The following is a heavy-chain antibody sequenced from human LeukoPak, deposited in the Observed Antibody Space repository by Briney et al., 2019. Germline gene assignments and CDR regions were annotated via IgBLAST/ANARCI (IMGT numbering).Heavy chain of an antibody. CDR1: GYTFTSYG. Sequence: GASVKVSCKASGYTFTSYGISWVRQAPGQGREWMGWISAYNGNTNYAQKLQGRVTMTTDTSTSTAYMELRSLRSDDTAVYYCARGSNYYYDSSGYSYYFDCWGQGTLVTVSS. CDR2: ISAYNGNT. D-gene: IGHD3-22*01. V-gene: IGHV1-18*01. CDR3: ARGSNYYYDSSGYSYYFDC. J-gene: IGHJ4*02.